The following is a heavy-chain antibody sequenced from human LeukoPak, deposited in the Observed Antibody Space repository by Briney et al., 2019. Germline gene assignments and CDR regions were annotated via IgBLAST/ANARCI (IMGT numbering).Heavy chain of an antibody. Sequence: GGSLRLSCAASGFTFRLYAMTWIRQAPGKGPEWVSAINEYGDKTYYADSVKGRFSVSRDNSRNRLFLQMNSLRVDDTALYYCARDRGPYVEIANSWFDPWGQGNLVAVSS. V-gene: IGHV3-23*01. J-gene: IGHJ5*02. D-gene: IGHD3-10*02. CDR3: ARDRGPYVEIANSWFDP. CDR2: INEYGDKT. CDR1: GFTFRLYA.